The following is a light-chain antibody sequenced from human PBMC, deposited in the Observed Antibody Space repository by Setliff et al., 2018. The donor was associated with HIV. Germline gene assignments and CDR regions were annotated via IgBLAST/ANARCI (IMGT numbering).Light chain of an antibody. CDR1: SSDVGGYNY. CDR2: DVR. CDR3: SSYAITNTLP. V-gene: IGLV2-14*03. J-gene: IGLJ1*01. Sequence: QSVLAQPGSVSGSPGQSITISCTGTSSDVGGYNYVSWYQQHPGKAPKLIIYDVRNRPSGVSNRFSGSKSGNTASLTISGLQAEYEADYYCSSYAITNTLPFGTGTKVTVL.